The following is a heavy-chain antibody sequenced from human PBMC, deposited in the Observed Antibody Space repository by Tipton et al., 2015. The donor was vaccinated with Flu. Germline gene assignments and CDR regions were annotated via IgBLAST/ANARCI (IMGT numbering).Heavy chain of an antibody. CDR2: IYPGDSDT. CDR1: GYSFTNNW. D-gene: IGHD3-10*01. J-gene: IGHJ2*01. V-gene: IGHV5-51*01. CDR3: MRQPGGVRCVDF. Sequence: QLVQSGAQVKKPGESLKISCKASGYSFTNNWIGWVRQMPGKGLEWVGIIYPGDSDTRYSPSFQGHVTISADKSITTAYLQWSSLKPSDTAIYYCMRQPGGVRCVDFWGRGTLVTVSP.